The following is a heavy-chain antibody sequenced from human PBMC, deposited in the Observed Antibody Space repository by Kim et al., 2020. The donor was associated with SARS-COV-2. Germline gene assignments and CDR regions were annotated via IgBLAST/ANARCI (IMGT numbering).Heavy chain of an antibody. D-gene: IGHD3-3*01. J-gene: IGHJ6*02. CDR3: ARSYGFWSGYYRYYYCGMDV. V-gene: IGHV3-48*03. CDR1: GFTFSSYE. Sequence: GGSMRLSCAASGFTFSSYEMNWVRQAPGKGLEWVSYISSSGSTIYYADSVKGRLTISRDNAKNSLYLQMNSLRAEDTAVYYCARSYGFWSGYYRYYYCGMDVWGLVTTVTVSS. CDR2: ISSSGSTI.